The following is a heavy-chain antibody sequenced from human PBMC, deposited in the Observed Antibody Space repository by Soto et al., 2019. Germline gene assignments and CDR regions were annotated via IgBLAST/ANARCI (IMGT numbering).Heavy chain of an antibody. V-gene: IGHV4-34*01. CDR3: ARYLTIFGVVNNWFDP. J-gene: IGHJ5*02. Sequence: SETLSLTCAVYGGSFSGYYWSWIRQPPGKGLEWIGEINHSGSTNYNPSLKSRVTISVDTSKNQFSLKLSSVTAADTAVYYCARYLTIFGVVNNWFDPWGQGTLVTVSS. CDR2: INHSGST. CDR1: GGSFSGYY. D-gene: IGHD3-3*01.